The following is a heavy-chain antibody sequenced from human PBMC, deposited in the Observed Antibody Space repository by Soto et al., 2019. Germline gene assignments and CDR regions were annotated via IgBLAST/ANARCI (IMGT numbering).Heavy chain of an antibody. Sequence: ASVKVSCKVSGYTLTELSMHWVRQAPGKGLEWMGGFDPEDGETIYAQKFQGRVTMTEDTSTDTAYMELSSLRSEDTAVYYCAKGAPGGYSYDYWGQGTLVTVSS. D-gene: IGHD5-18*01. V-gene: IGHV1-24*01. CDR1: GYTLTELS. CDR2: FDPEDGET. J-gene: IGHJ4*02. CDR3: AKGAPGGYSYDY.